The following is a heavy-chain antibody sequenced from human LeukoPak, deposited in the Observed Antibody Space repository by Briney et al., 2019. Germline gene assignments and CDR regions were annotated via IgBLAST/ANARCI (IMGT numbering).Heavy chain of an antibody. Sequence: GGSLRLSCAASGFTFSSYGMHWVRQAPGKGLEWVAVISYDGSNKYYADSVKGRFTISRDNSKNTLYLQMNSLRAEDTAVYYCARAPGYGAAYYFDYWGQGTLVTVSS. D-gene: IGHD1-1*01. J-gene: IGHJ4*02. V-gene: IGHV3-30*03. CDR1: GFTFSSYG. CDR2: ISYDGSNK. CDR3: ARAPGYGAAYYFDY.